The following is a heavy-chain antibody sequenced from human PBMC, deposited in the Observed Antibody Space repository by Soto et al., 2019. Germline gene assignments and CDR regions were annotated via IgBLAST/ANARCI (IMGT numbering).Heavy chain of an antibody. V-gene: IGHV4-61*08. CDR1: GYSISSGDRY. CDR2: VYHTGRT. D-gene: IGHD3-3*01. CDR3: ARDFAYFDS. J-gene: IGHJ4*02. Sequence: SETLSLTCTVSGYSISSGDRYWSWIRQPPGKGLEWIGYVYHTGRTSYNPSLKSRVSISMDTSKNQFSLNLDSVTAADTAVYFCARDFAYFDSWGQGTLVTVSS.